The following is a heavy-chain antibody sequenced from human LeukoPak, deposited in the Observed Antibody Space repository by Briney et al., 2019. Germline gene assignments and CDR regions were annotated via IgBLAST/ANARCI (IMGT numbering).Heavy chain of an antibody. CDR1: GFTFGSYA. J-gene: IGHJ4*02. CDR2: IAHDETNR. D-gene: IGHD2-2*01. V-gene: IGHV3-30*04. Sequence: GWSLTLSCAASGFTFGSYAMHWVRQAPGKGLEWVAVIAHDETNRFYADSVKGRFTTSRDNSRSILYLRMNSLRPEDTAVYFCARGLTPGAPDYFDSWGQGTLVTVSS. CDR3: ARGLTPGAPDYFDS.